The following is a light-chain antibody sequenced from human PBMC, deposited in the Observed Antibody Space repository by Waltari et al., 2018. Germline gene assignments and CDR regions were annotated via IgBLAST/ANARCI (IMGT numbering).Light chain of an antibody. V-gene: IGKV3-20*01. Sequence: GLTLSPGPLPLSPGERLTLSCRASQSLSKKYLAWYQQEPGQAPRFFIYGASSRAACIPDRFSGSGSGTDFTLTISRLEPEDFAMYYCQQYGSSVMYTFGQGTKLEIK. CDR1: QSLSKKY. J-gene: IGKJ2*01. CDR3: QQYGSSVMYT. CDR2: GAS.